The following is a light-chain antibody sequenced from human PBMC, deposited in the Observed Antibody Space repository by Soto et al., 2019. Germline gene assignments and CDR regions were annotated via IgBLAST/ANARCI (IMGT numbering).Light chain of an antibody. CDR2: EVR. V-gene: IGLV2-14*01. J-gene: IGLJ1*01. CDR1: SSDVGGYNY. Sequence: QSSLTQPASVSGSPGQSITISCPGTSSDVGGYNYVSWYQKHPGKAPKIIIYEVRNRPSGVSNRFSGSKSGNTASLTISGLQAEDEADYYCCSYTTSNTRQIVFGTGTKVTVL. CDR3: CSYTTSNTRQIV.